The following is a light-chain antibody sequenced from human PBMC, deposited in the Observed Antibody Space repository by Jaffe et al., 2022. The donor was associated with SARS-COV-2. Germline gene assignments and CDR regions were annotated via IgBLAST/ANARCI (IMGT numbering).Light chain of an antibody. CDR2: SNN. CDR3: ATWDDSVSGQV. V-gene: IGLV1-44*01. Sequence: QSVLSQPPSASGTPGQRVTISCSGSSSNIGTNNVNWYQQYPGTAPKLLIYSNNQRPSGVPDRFSGSKSGTSASLAISGLQSDDEADYYCATWDDSVSGQVFGGGTKVTVL. CDR1: SSNIGTNN. J-gene: IGLJ3*02.